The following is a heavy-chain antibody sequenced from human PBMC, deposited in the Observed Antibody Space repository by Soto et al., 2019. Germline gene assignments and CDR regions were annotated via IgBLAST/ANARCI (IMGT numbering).Heavy chain of an antibody. Sequence: QVQLVQSGAEVKEPGASVKISCKGSGYTFTNFYIHWVRQAPGQGLEWMGIVNPNGDSTNYAQNFKGRITISRDTSTSTVYMDLSSLRSEDTAVYYCARGLASGDYWGQGTLVTVSS. D-gene: IGHD6-6*01. V-gene: IGHV1-46*01. J-gene: IGHJ4*02. CDR2: VNPNGDST. CDR1: GYTFTNFY. CDR3: ARGLASGDY.